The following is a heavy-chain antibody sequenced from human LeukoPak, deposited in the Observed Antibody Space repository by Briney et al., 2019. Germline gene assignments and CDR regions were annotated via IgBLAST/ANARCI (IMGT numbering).Heavy chain of an antibody. Sequence: PGGSLRLSCAASGFTFSSYEMNWVRQAPGKGLEWVSYISSSGSTIYYADSVKGRFTISRDNAKNSLYLQMNSLRAEDTAVYYCAGARSGSYYFDYWGQGTLVTVSS. J-gene: IGHJ4*02. V-gene: IGHV3-48*03. D-gene: IGHD3-10*01. CDR2: ISSSGSTI. CDR3: AGARSGSYYFDY. CDR1: GFTFSSYE.